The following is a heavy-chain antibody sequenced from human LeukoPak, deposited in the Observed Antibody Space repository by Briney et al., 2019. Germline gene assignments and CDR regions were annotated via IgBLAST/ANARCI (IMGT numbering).Heavy chain of an antibody. Sequence: SETLSLTCAVYGGSFSGYYWSWIRQPPGKGLEWIGEINHSGSTNYNPSLKSRVTISVDTSKNQFSLKLSSVTAADTAVYYCARYDILTGYYYHYWGQGTLVTVSS. D-gene: IGHD3-9*01. CDR3: ARYDILTGYYYHY. CDR1: GGSFSGYY. CDR2: INHSGST. V-gene: IGHV4-34*09. J-gene: IGHJ4*02.